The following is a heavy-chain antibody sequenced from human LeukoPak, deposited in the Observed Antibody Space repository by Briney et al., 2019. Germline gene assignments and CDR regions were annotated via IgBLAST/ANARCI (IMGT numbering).Heavy chain of an antibody. CDR2: IYTSGST. J-gene: IGHJ3*02. V-gene: IGHV4-4*07. CDR3: ARRRVCSGGSCDAFDI. Sequence: SETLSLTCTVSGGSISSYYWSWIRQPAGKGLEWIVRIYTSGSTNYNPSLKSRVTMSVDTSKNQFSLKLSSVTAADTAVYYCARRRVCSGGSCDAFDIWGQGTMVTVSS. CDR1: GGSISSYY. D-gene: IGHD2-15*01.